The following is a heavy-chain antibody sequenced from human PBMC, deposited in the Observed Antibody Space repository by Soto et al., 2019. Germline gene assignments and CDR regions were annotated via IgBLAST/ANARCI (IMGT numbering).Heavy chain of an antibody. J-gene: IGHJ6*03. D-gene: IGHD5-12*01. CDR3: ARKGSGYAAYVDV. V-gene: IGHV4-31*03. CDR2: IYYSGST. CDR1: GGSISSGGYY. Sequence: QVQLQESGPGLVKPSQTLSLTCTVSGGSISSGGYYWSWIRQHPGKGLEWIGYIYYSGSTYFKPSIKTRVTLSVYLAENQSSLRLSSVTAADPAMYYFARKGSGYAAYVDVRGTGTTVTVPS.